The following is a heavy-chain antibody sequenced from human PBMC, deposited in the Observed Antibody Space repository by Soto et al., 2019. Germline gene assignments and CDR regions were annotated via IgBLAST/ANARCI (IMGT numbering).Heavy chain of an antibody. J-gene: IGHJ4*02. CDR2: IYHSGST. V-gene: IGHV4-30-2*01. Sequence: SETLSLTCAVSGGSISSGGYSWSWIRQPPGKGLEWIGYIYHSGSTYYNPSLKSRVTISVDRSKNQFSLKLSSVTAADTAVYYGARGYCSSTSCYIFDYWGQGTLVTVSS. D-gene: IGHD2-2*02. CDR1: GGSISSGGYS. CDR3: ARGYCSSTSCYIFDY.